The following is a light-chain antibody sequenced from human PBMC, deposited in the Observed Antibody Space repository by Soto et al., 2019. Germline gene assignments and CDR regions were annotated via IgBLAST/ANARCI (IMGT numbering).Light chain of an antibody. CDR1: QSVSSY. J-gene: IGKJ1*01. CDR3: QQRSNWPVT. Sequence: EIVLTQSPGTLSLSLGERATLSCRARQSVSSYLAWYQQKPGQAPRLLIYDASTRATGISARFSGSGSGTDFTLTISSLEPEEFAVYYCQQRSNWPVTFGQGTKVEVK. V-gene: IGKV3-11*01. CDR2: DAS.